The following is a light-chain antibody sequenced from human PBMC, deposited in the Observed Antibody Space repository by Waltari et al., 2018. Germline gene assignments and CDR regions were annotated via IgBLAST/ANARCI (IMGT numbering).Light chain of an antibody. CDR2: GAS. Sequence: ETVLPQSPATLSLSQGEGATLSCRASQSVGRSLVWYQQKPGRAPRLLIYGASIRATGIPDRFTGSGSGTDFSLTISRLEPEDSAVYYCQMYVRLPVTFGQGTKVEI. CDR1: QSVGRS. CDR3: QMYVRLPVT. V-gene: IGKV3-20*01. J-gene: IGKJ1*01.